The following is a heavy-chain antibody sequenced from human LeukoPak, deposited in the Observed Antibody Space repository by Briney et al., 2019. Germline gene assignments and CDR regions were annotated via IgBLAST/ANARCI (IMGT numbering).Heavy chain of an antibody. Sequence: SETLSLTCTVSGYSISSGYYWGWIRQPPGKGLEWIGEIYHSGSTNYNPSLKSRVTMSVDTSKNQFSLKLSSVTAADTAVYYCARDFCSGGSCYGGDYYFDYWGQGTLVTVSS. CDR2: IYHSGST. CDR1: GYSISSGYY. D-gene: IGHD2-15*01. CDR3: ARDFCSGGSCYGGDYYFDY. J-gene: IGHJ4*02. V-gene: IGHV4-38-2*02.